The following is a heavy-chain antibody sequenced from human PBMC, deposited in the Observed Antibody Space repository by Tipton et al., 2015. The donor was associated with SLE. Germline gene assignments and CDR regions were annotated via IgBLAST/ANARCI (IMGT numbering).Heavy chain of an antibody. V-gene: IGHV3-7*03. CDR1: GFTFSSYW. Sequence: SLRLSCTASGFTFSSYWMSWVRQAPGKGLEWVANIKQDGSEKYYVDSVKGRFTISRDNAKNSLYLQMNSLRAEDTAVYYCAKDRSGSSWYYAFDIWGQGTMVTVSS. CDR2: IKQDGSEK. CDR3: AKDRSGSSWYYAFDI. D-gene: IGHD6-13*01. J-gene: IGHJ3*02.